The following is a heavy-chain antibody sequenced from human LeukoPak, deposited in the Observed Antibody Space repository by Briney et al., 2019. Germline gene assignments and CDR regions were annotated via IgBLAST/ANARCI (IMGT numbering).Heavy chain of an antibody. CDR1: GFTFSSYA. Sequence: GGSLRLSCAASGFTFSSYAMSGVRQAPGKGLEWVSAISGSGGSTYYADSVKGRFTISRDNSKNTLYLQMNSLRAEDTAVYYCARSGAPKKYYFDYWGQGTLVTVSS. J-gene: IGHJ4*02. V-gene: IGHV3-23*01. CDR3: ARSGAPKKYYFDY. CDR2: ISGSGGST. D-gene: IGHD3-10*01.